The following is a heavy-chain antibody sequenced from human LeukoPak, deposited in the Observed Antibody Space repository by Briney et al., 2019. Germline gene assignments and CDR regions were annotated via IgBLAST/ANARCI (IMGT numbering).Heavy chain of an antibody. V-gene: IGHV3-11*01. CDR1: GFTFSDYY. CDR2: ISSSGRTI. CDR3: ARDCSSTSCGRAFDI. Sequence: GGSLRLSCAASGFTFSDYYMSWIRQVPGKGLEWVSYISSSGRTIYYADSVKGRFTISRDNAKNSLYLQMNSLRAEDTAVYYCARDCSSTSCGRAFDIWGQGTMVTVSS. J-gene: IGHJ3*02. D-gene: IGHD2-2*01.